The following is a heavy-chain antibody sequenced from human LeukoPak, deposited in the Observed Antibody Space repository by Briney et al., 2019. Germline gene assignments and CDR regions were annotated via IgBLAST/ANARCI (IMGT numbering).Heavy chain of an antibody. V-gene: IGHV4-59*01. Sequence: SETLSLTCTVSGGSISSYYWSWIRQPPGKGLEWIGYIYYSGSTNYNPYLKSRVTISVDTSKNQFSLKLSSVTAADTAVYYCARDNDGTFNWFDPWGQGTLVTVSS. CDR1: GGSISSYY. CDR2: IYYSGST. CDR3: ARDNDGTFNWFDP. J-gene: IGHJ5*02. D-gene: IGHD1-1*01.